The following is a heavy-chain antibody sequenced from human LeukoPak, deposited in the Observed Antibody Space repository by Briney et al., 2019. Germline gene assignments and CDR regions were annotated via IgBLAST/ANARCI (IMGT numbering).Heavy chain of an antibody. CDR2: IKEDGSEK. V-gene: IGHV3-7*01. J-gene: IGHJ4*02. CDR3: ARDSLSGGYDY. Sequence: GGSLRLSCAASGFTFSRYWMSWVRQAPGKGLEWMANIKEDGSEKYYVDSVKGRFTISRDNAKSLLYLQMNSLRAEDTTMYYCARDSLSGGYDYWGQGTLVTVSS. CDR1: GFTFSRYW. D-gene: IGHD1-26*01.